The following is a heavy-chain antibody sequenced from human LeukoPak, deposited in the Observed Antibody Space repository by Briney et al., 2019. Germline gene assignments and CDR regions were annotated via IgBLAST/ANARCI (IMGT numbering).Heavy chain of an antibody. D-gene: IGHD3-22*01. CDR3: ARGAYYYDSSGSTNSDY. CDR1: GGSISSYY. CDR2: IYTSGST. J-gene: IGHJ4*02. Sequence: KSSETLSLTCTVSGGSISSYYWSWIRQPAGKGLEWIGRIYTSGSTNYNPSLKSRVTMSVDTSKNQFSLKLSSVTAADTAVYYCARGAYYYDSSGSTNSDYWGQGTLVTVSS. V-gene: IGHV4-4*07.